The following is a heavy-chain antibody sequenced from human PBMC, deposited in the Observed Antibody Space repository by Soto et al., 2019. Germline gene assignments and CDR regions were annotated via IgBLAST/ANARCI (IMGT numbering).Heavy chain of an antibody. CDR1: GGTFSSYA. CDR2: IIPIFGTA. V-gene: IGHV1-69*01. CDR3: ARDPHQDPPADWYFDY. Sequence: QVQLVQSGAEVKKPGSSVKVSCKASGGTFSSYAISWVRQAPGQGLEWMGGIIPIFGTANYAQKFQGRVTITADESTSTAYMELSSLRSEDTVVYYCARDPHQDPPADWYFDYWGQGTLVTVSS. D-gene: IGHD3-9*01. J-gene: IGHJ4*02.